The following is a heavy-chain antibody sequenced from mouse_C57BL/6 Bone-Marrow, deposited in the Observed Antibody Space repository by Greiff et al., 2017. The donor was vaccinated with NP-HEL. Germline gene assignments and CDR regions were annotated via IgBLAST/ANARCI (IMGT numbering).Heavy chain of an antibody. J-gene: IGHJ3*01. CDR3: ARGLDYYGSSLAWFAY. CDR1: GYTFTSYW. CDR2: FDPSDSYT. V-gene: IGHV1-69*01. D-gene: IGHD1-1*01. Sequence: QVQLQQPGAELVMPGASVKLSCKASGYTFTSYWMHWVKQRPGQGLEWIGEFDPSDSYTNYNQKFKGKSTLTVDKSSSTAYMQLSSLTSEDSAVYYCARGLDYYGSSLAWFAYWGQGTLVTVSA.